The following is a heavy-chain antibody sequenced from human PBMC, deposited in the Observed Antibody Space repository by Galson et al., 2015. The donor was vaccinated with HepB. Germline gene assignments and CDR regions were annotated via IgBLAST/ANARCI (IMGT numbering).Heavy chain of an antibody. Sequence: SVKVSCKASGYTFAGYYLHWVRQAPGQGLEWMGWINPNNGGTNYAQKFQGGVTMTRDTSISTVYMELSRLRSDDTAVYYCARDANPRTIYYYYYYLDVWGKGTTVTVSS. CDR3: ARDANPRTIYYYYYYLDV. J-gene: IGHJ6*03. CDR1: GYTFAGYY. CDR2: INPNNGGT. V-gene: IGHV1-2*02. D-gene: IGHD3-3*01.